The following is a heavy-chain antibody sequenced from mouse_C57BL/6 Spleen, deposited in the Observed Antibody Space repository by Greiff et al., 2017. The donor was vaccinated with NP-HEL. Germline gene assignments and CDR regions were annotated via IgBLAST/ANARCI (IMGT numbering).Heavy chain of an antibody. J-gene: IGHJ2*01. Sequence: QVQLQQSGAELVKPGASVKISCKASVYAFSSYWMNWVKQRPGKGLEWIGQIYPGDGDTNYIGKFKGKDPLTADKSSSPAYMQLSSPTSEYCAVYFCAREGVVHDFDYWGQGTTLTVSS. V-gene: IGHV1-80*01. CDR1: VYAFSSYW. D-gene: IGHD1-1*02. CDR2: IYPGDGDT. CDR3: AREGVVHDFDY.